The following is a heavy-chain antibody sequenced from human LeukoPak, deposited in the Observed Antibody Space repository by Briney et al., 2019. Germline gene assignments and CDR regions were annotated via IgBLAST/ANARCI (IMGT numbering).Heavy chain of an antibody. CDR1: GFTFSSYS. D-gene: IGHD6-19*01. J-gene: IGHJ5*02. V-gene: IGHV3-21*01. CDR3: ARVNSSGPNWFDP. Sequence: GGSLRLSCAASGFTFSSYSMNWVRQAPGKGLEWVSSISSRSSYIYYADSVKGRFTISRDNAKNSLYLQMNSPRAEDTAVYYCARVNSSGPNWFDPWGQGTLVTVSS. CDR2: ISSRSSYI.